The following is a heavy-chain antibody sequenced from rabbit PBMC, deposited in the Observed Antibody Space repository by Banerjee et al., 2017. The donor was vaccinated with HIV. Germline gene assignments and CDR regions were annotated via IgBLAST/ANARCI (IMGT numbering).Heavy chain of an antibody. V-gene: IGHV1S40*01. Sequence: WAKGRFTISKTSSTTVTLQMTSLTAADTATYFCATYVDYGYAMDLWGPGTLVTVS. J-gene: IGHJ4*01. CDR3: ATYVDYGYAMDL. D-gene: IGHD2-1*01.